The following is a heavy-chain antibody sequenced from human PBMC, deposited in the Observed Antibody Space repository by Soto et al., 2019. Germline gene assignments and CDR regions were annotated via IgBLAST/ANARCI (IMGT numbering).Heavy chain of an antibody. D-gene: IGHD4-4*01. CDR1: GFTFSSYS. Sequence: GGSLRLSCAASGFTFSSYSMNWVRQAPGKGLEWVSYITSTSSTIYYAGSVKGRFTISRDNAKNSLYLQMNSLRAEDTAVYYCARERALSNYPDYWGQGTLVTVSS. V-gene: IGHV3-48*01. J-gene: IGHJ4*02. CDR2: ITSTSSTI. CDR3: ARERALSNYPDY.